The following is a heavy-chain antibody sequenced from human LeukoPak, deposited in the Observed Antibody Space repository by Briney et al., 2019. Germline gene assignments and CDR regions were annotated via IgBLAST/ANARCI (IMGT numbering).Heavy chain of an antibody. CDR3: AKAGVRGVYFDY. CDR1: GFTFSSYA. J-gene: IGHJ4*02. Sequence: PGGSLRLSCAASGFTFSSYAMSWVRQAPGRGLEWVSAISGSGGSTYYADSVKGRFTISRDNSKNTLYLQMNSLRAEDTAVYYCAKAGVRGVYFDYWGQGTLVTVSS. CDR2: ISGSGGST. V-gene: IGHV3-23*01. D-gene: IGHD3-10*01.